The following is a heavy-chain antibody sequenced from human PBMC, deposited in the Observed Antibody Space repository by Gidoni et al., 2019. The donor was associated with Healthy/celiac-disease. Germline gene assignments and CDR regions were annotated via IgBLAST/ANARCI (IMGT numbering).Heavy chain of an antibody. CDR2: ISGSGGST. Sequence: EVQLLESGGGLVQPGGSLRLSCAASGFTFSSYALSWVRQAPGQGLEWVSGISGSGGSTYYADSVKGRFTISRDNSKNTLYLQMNSLRAEDTAVYYCAKSNDYGDYTGFGYWGQGTLVTVSS. J-gene: IGHJ4*02. V-gene: IGHV3-23*01. CDR3: AKSNDYGDYTGFGY. CDR1: GFTFSSYA. D-gene: IGHD4-17*01.